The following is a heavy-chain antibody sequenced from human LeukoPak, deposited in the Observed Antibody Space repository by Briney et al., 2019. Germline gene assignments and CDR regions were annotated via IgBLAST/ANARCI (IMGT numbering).Heavy chain of an antibody. J-gene: IGHJ6*02. D-gene: IGHD2-15*01. CDR3: AKDSYCRGGSCYGMDV. CDR1: GFTVSSNY. CDR2: IYSGGST. Sequence: GGSLRLSCAASGFTVSSNYMSWVRQAPGKGLEWVSVIYSGGSTYYADSVKGRFTISRDNSKNTLYLQMNSLRAEDTAVYYCAKDSYCRGGSCYGMDVWGQGTTVTVSS. V-gene: IGHV3-53*01.